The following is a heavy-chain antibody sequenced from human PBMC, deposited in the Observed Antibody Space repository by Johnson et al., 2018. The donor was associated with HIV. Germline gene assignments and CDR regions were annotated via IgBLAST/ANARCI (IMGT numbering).Heavy chain of an antibody. CDR1: GFTVSSNY. J-gene: IGHJ3*01. CDR3: AKDITPYSGAFDL. Sequence: VQLVESGGGLVQPGGSLRLSCAAYGFTVSSNYMTWVRQAPGKGLEWVSVIFSGGSTYYADSVKGRFTISRDNSKNTLYLQMNSLRAEDTAVYYCAKDITPYSGAFDLWGQGTMVTVSS. V-gene: IGHV3-66*01. D-gene: IGHD3-10*01. CDR2: IFSGGST.